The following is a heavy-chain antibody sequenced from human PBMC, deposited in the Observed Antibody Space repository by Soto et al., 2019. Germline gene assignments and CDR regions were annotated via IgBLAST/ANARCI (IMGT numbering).Heavy chain of an antibody. J-gene: IGHJ4*02. CDR3: ARDPYYDSSIFDY. Sequence: GGFLRLSCAASGFTFSSYAMHWVRQAPGKGLEWVAVISYDGSNKYYADSVKGRFTISRDNSKNTLYLQMNSLRAEDTAVYYCARDPYYDSSIFDYWGQGSLVPVS. D-gene: IGHD3-22*01. CDR2: ISYDGSNK. CDR1: GFTFSSYA. V-gene: IGHV3-30-3*01.